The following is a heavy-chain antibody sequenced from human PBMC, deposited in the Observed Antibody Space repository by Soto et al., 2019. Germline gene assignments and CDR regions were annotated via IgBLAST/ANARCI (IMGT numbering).Heavy chain of an antibody. D-gene: IGHD3-22*01. J-gene: IGHJ4*02. CDR2: ISAYNGNT. CDR1: GYTFTSYG. V-gene: IGHV1-18*01. Sequence: ASVKVSCKASGYTFTSYGISWVRQAPGQGLEWMGWISAYNGNTNYAQKLQGRVTMTTDTSTSTAYMELRSLRSNDTAVYYCARGPYYYDSSGYYTYWGQGTLVPVYS. CDR3: ARGPYYYDSSGYYTY.